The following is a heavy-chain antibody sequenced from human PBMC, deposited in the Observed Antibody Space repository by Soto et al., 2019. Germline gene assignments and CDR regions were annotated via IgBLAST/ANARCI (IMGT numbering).Heavy chain of an antibody. V-gene: IGHV3-30-3*01. CDR3: ARTVPLRFFIRYGMDV. CDR2: ISYDGSNK. D-gene: IGHD3-3*01. Sequence: TGGSLRLSCAASGFTFSSYAMHWVRQAPGKGLEWVAVISYDGSNKYYADSVKGRFTISRDNSKNTLYLQMNSLRAEDTAVYYCARTVPLRFFIRYGMDVWGQGTTVTVSS. J-gene: IGHJ6*02. CDR1: GFTFSSYA.